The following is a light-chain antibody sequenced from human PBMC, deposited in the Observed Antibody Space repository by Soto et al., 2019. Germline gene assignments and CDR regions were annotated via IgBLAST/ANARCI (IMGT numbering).Light chain of an antibody. CDR1: SSNIGTFY. CDR3: AACADSTNAYV. CDR2: LDT. Sequence: QSVLTQPPSAASTPGQRVTLSCSGSSSNIGTFYVYWYQHLPETAPRLLIYLDTQRPSGVPDRFSGSKSGTSASLASSGLRSEEEGIYYRAACADSTNAYVFGTGTKVTV. J-gene: IGLJ1*01. V-gene: IGLV1-47*02.